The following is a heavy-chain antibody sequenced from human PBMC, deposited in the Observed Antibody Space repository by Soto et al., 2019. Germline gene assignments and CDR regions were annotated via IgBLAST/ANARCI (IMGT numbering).Heavy chain of an antibody. V-gene: IGHV1-58*02. CDR1: GFTFTSSA. Sequence: QMQLVQSGPEVKKPGTSVKVSCKASGFTFTSSAMQWVRQARGQRLEWIGWIVVGSGNTNYAQKFQERVTITRDMSTSTAYMELSSLRSEDTAVYYCAADPYYYDSSGYPNSYYYYYGMDVRGQGTTVTVSS. D-gene: IGHD3-22*01. CDR2: IVVGSGNT. CDR3: AADPYYYDSSGYPNSYYYYYGMDV. J-gene: IGHJ6*02.